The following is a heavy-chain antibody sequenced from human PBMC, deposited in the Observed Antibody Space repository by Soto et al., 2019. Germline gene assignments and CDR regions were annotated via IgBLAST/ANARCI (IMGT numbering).Heavy chain of an antibody. CDR1: GGSISSYY. CDR3: ARGPAAAGHNDY. CDR2: INHSGST. V-gene: IGHV4-34*01. J-gene: IGHJ4*02. Sequence: SETLSLTCTVSGGSISSYYWSWIRQPPGKGLEWIGEINHSGSTNYNPSLKSRVTISVDTSKNQFSLKLSSVTAADTAVYYCARGPAAAGHNDYWGQGTLVTVSS. D-gene: IGHD6-13*01.